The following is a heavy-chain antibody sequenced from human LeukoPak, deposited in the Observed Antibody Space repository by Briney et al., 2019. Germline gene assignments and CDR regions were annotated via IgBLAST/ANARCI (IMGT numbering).Heavy chain of an antibody. Sequence: QPGGSLRLSCAASGFIFSNYAMTWVRQAPGTGLEWVSAISGSGDITYYADSVKGRFTISRDNSKNTLYLQMNSLRAEDTAVYYCARELRGIAARPEFPLDYWGQGTLVTVSS. CDR3: ARELRGIAARPEFPLDY. V-gene: IGHV3-23*01. CDR2: ISGSGDIT. J-gene: IGHJ4*02. D-gene: IGHD6-6*01. CDR1: GFIFSNYA.